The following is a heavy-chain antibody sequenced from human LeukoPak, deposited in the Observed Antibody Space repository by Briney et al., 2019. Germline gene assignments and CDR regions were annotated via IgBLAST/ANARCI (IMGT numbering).Heavy chain of an antibody. D-gene: IGHD2-8*02. J-gene: IGHJ4*02. CDR1: GFIFGSFW. CDR3: ARGPLLGIWSPFDY. CDR2: IKQDASET. Sequence: PGGSLRLSCEASGFIFGSFWMNWVRQAPGKGLEWVANIKQDASETYYVDSVKGRFTISRDNAKNSLYLQMNSLRAEDTAVYYCARGPLLGIWSPFDYWGQGTLVTVSS. V-gene: IGHV3-7*01.